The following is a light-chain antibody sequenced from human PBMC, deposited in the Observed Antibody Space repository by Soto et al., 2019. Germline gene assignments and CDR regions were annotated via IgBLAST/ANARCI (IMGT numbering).Light chain of an antibody. CDR1: QSVSSSY. Sequence: EIVLTQSRGTLSLSPGERATLSCRASQSVSSSYLAWYQQKPGQAPRLLIYAASSRATGIPDRFSGSGSGTDFTLTISRLEPEDFAVYYCQQYDSSPLTFGPGTKVDIK. CDR2: AAS. V-gene: IGKV3-20*01. CDR3: QQYDSSPLT. J-gene: IGKJ3*01.